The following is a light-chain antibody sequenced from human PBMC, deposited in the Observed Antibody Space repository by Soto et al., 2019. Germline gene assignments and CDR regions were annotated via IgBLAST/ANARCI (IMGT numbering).Light chain of an antibody. CDR2: GAS. Sequence: EIVLTQSPGTLSLSPGERATLSCRASQIVSSNYLAWYQQKLGQSPRLLIYGASSRATGIPDRFSGSGSGTDFTLIISRLEPEDVAVYYCQHYGSSMFTFGPGTKVDVK. CDR1: QIVSSNY. J-gene: IGKJ3*01. V-gene: IGKV3-20*01. CDR3: QHYGSSMFT.